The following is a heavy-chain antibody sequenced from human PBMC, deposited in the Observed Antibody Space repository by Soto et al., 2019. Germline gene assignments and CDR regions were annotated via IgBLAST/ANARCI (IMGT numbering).Heavy chain of an antibody. CDR1: GFMFSSYA. Sequence: EVQLLESGGGLVQPGGSLRLSCVASGFMFSSYAMSWVRQAPGKGLEWVSAVTSGGGTHYADSVRGRFTISRDNSKNTLYLQMTRLRGEDTAVYYCAKEIAAAGRGVFDIWGQGTMVTVSS. D-gene: IGHD6-13*01. J-gene: IGHJ3*02. CDR3: AKEIAAAGRGVFDI. V-gene: IGHV3-23*01. CDR2: VTSGGGT.